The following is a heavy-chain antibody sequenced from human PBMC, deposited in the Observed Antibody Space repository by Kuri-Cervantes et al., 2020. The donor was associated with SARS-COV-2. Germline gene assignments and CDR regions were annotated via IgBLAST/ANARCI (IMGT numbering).Heavy chain of an antibody. V-gene: IGHV1-18*01. CDR2: ISAYNGNT. CDR1: GYTFTSYG. CDR3: ARDRWPHYYDSSGYYCGLDY. Sequence: ASVKVSCKASGYTFTSYGISWVRQAPGQGLEWMGWISAYNGNTNYAQKLQGRVTVTTDTSTSTAYMELRSLRSDDTAVYYCARDRWPHYYDSSGYYCGLDYWGQGTLVTVSS. D-gene: IGHD3-22*01. J-gene: IGHJ4*02.